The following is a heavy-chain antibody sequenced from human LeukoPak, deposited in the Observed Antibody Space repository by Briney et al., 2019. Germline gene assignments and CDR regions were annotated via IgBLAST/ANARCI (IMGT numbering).Heavy chain of an antibody. V-gene: IGHV4-39*07. D-gene: IGHD5-24*01. Sequence: SETLSLTCTVSGGSISSSSYYWGWIRQPRGKGLEWIGSIYYSGSTYFNPSLKSRVTISVDTSKNQFSLKLSSVTAADTAVYYCARDSVGYSAFDYWGQGTLVTVSS. CDR3: ARDSVGYSAFDY. CDR2: IYYSGST. CDR1: GGSISSSSYY. J-gene: IGHJ4*02.